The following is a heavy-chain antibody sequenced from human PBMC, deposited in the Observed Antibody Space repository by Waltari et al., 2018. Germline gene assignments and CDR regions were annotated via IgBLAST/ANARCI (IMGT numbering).Heavy chain of an antibody. D-gene: IGHD2-15*01. CDR3: ATTNCSGGSCYPEGAFDI. CDR1: GGSISSSY. CDR2: IYYSGST. V-gene: IGHV4-59*01. Sequence: QVQLQESSPGLVKPSEPLYLTCTFSGGSISSSYWSCIRQPPGKGLEWIGYIYYSGSTNYNPSLKSRVTISVDTSKNQFSLKLSSVTAADTAVYYCATTNCSGGSCYPEGAFDIWGQGTMVTVSS. J-gene: IGHJ3*02.